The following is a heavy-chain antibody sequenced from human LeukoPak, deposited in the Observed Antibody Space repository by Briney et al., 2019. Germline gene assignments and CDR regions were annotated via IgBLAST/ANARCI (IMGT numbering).Heavy chain of an antibody. Sequence: SETLSLTCTVSGGSISTNSYYWAWIRQPPGKGLEWIGSIFYSGSTYYNPSLKSRVTISVDTSRNQFSLRLRSVTAADTAAYYCARDINNAFDIWGQGTMVTVSS. CDR1: GGSISTNSYY. CDR2: IFYSGST. J-gene: IGHJ3*02. V-gene: IGHV4-39*07. CDR3: ARDINNAFDI.